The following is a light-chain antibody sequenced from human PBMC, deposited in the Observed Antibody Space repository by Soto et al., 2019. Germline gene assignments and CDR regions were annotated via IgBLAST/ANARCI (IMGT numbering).Light chain of an antibody. V-gene: IGKV3-15*01. CDR3: QHYVDWPLT. CDR1: QGIGNT. CDR2: AAS. Sequence: EIVITQSPATLSVSPGEGATLSCRASQGIGNTLAWYQQKPGQTPRLLIYAASIRATGVPARFSGSGSGTDVTLTINSLQSEDVAVYYCQHYVDWPLTFGGGTKVDI. J-gene: IGKJ4*01.